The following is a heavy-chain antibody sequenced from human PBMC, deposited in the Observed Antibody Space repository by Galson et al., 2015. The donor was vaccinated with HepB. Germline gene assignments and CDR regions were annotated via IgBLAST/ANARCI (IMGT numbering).Heavy chain of an antibody. CDR3: ARDLIIRGKYYFDY. CDR1: GFTVSSNY. J-gene: IGHJ4*02. CDR2: IYSGGTT. V-gene: IGHV3-66*01. Sequence: SLRLSCAASGFTVSSNYMSWVRQAPGKGLEWVSVIYSGGTTYYADSVKGRFTISRDNSKNTVYLQMNRLRAEDTAVYYCARDLIIRGKYYFDYWGQGTLVTVSS. D-gene: IGHD3-10*01.